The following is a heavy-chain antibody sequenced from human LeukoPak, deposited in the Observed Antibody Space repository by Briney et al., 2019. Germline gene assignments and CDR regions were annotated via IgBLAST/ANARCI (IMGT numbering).Heavy chain of an antibody. CDR2: IYYSGSP. J-gene: IGHJ5*01. CDR1: GGSINSGAYY. V-gene: IGHV4-31*03. D-gene: IGHD3-16*02. CDR3: ARGFELITFGGAIGKLNWFDS. Sequence: SQTLSLTCTVSGGSINSGAYYWTWIRQHPGKGLEWIGHIYYSGSPYYNPSLKSRVSMSVDTSKNQFSLKLSSVIAADTAVYYCARGFELITFGGAIGKLNWFDSWGQGTLVTVSS.